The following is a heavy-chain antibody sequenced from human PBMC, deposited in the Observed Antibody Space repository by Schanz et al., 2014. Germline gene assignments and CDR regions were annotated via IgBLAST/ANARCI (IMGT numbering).Heavy chain of an antibody. J-gene: IGHJ3*02. CDR1: GFSFSGFA. Sequence: QMHLAESGGGVVQPGRSLRLSCAASGFSFSGFAVHWVRQAPGKGLEWVSIVSHDGFTKHYADSVRGRFTLSRDNSKNTVYLQMNSLRAEDTALYFCATDYSGGGCHIWGQGTMVTVSS. CDR3: ATDYSGGGCHI. V-gene: IGHV3-30*04. CDR2: VSHDGFTK. D-gene: IGHD6-19*01.